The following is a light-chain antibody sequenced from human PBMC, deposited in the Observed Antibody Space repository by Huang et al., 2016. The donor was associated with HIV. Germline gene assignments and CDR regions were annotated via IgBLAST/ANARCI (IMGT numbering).Light chain of an antibody. CDR2: DSC. J-gene: IGKJ1*01. CDR1: QRLDKGF. V-gene: IGKV3-20*01. CDR3: HHYGATQWA. Sequence: ELVLTQSPGTLSSSPGGADVISCRDSQRLDKGFLAWYRQKPGQAPEFLSFDSCKRASDSPDRFVGRGSGTDFRLTINGLDPEDFSFYFCHHYGATQWAFGRGTRVEMK.